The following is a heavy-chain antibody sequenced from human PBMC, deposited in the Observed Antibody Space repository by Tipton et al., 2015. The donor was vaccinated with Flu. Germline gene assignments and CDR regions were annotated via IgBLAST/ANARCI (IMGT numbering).Heavy chain of an antibody. Sequence: TLSLTCTVSGGSISSYYWSWIRQPPGKGLEWIGSIYYSGSTNYNPSLKSRVTISVDTSKNQFSLTLSSVTAADTAVYYCAIHSSGIPFDPWGQGTLVTVSS. D-gene: IGHD6-25*01. J-gene: IGHJ5*02. V-gene: IGHV4-59*08. CDR1: GGSISSYY. CDR3: AIHSSGIPFDP. CDR2: IYYSGST.